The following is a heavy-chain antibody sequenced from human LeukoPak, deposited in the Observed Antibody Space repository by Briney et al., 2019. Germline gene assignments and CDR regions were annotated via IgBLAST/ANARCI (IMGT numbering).Heavy chain of an antibody. CDR2: INPSGGST. Sequence: ASVKVSCKASGYTFTSYYMHCVRQAPGQGLEWMGIINPSGGSTIYAQKFQGRVTMTRDTSTSTVYMELSSLRSEDKAVYYCARDPLSSSGYDYWGQGTLVTVSS. D-gene: IGHD3-22*01. CDR3: ARDPLSSSGYDY. CDR1: GYTFTSYY. J-gene: IGHJ4*02. V-gene: IGHV1-46*01.